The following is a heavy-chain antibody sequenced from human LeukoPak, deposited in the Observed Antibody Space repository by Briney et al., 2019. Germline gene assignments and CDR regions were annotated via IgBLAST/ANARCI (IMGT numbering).Heavy chain of an antibody. Sequence: GGSLRLSCAASGFTFSSYSMNWVRQAPGKGLEGVSYISSSSSTIYYADSVKGRFTISRDNAKNSLYLQMNSLRAEDTAVYYCARVISDYVWGSYRRTLDYWGQGTLVTVSS. V-gene: IGHV3-48*04. CDR3: ARVISDYVWGSYRRTLDY. D-gene: IGHD3-16*02. J-gene: IGHJ4*02. CDR1: GFTFSSYS. CDR2: ISSSSSTI.